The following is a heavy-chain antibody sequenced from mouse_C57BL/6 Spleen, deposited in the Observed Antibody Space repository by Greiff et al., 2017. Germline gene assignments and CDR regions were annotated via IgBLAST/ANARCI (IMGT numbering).Heavy chain of an antibody. J-gene: IGHJ3*01. CDR2: IYPGSGST. CDR3: ARNYDGYPAWFAY. D-gene: IGHD2-3*01. Sequence: VQLQQPGAELVKPGASVKMSCKASGYTFTSYWITWVKQRPGQGLEWIGDIYPGSGSTNYNEKFKSKDTLTVDTSSSTAYMQLSSLTSEDSAVYYCARNYDGYPAWFAYWGQGTLVTVSA. V-gene: IGHV1-55*01. CDR1: GYTFTSYW.